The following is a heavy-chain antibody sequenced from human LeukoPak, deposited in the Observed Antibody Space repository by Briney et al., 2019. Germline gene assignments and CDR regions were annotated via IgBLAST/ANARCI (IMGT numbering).Heavy chain of an antibody. CDR1: GFTFSSYG. V-gene: IGHV3-30*03. Sequence: GRSLRLSCAASGFTFSSYGMHWVRQAPGKGLAWVAVISYDGSNKYYADSVKGRFTITRDNSKNTLYLQMDSLTTEDTAIYYCARCESAYDPPDFWGQGTLVTVSS. J-gene: IGHJ4*02. D-gene: IGHD3-3*01. CDR2: ISYDGSNK. CDR3: ARCESAYDPPDF.